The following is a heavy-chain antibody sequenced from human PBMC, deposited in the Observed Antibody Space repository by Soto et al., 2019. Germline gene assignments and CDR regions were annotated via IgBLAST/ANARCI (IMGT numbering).Heavy chain of an antibody. J-gene: IGHJ4*02. D-gene: IGHD3-3*01. CDR3: ARVLRFLEWFFDY. CDR1: GFTFSSYW. CDR2: IKQDGSEK. V-gene: IGHV3-7*03. Sequence: RLSCAASGFTFSSYWMSWVRQAPGKGLEWVANIKQDGSEKYYVDSVKGRFTISRDNAKNSLYLQMNSLRAEDTAVYYCARVLRFLEWFFDYWGQGTLVTVSS.